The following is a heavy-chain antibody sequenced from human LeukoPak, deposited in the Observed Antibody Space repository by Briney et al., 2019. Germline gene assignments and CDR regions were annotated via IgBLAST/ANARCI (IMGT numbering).Heavy chain of an antibody. CDR3: ARLRFEGRYFDY. Sequence: GGSLRLSCAASGFTFSSYWMHWVRQAPGKGLEYVSAISSNGGSTYYANSVKGRFTISRDNSKNTLYLQMGSLRAEDMAVYYCARLRFEGRYFDYWGQGTLVTVSS. CDR1: GFTFSSYW. V-gene: IGHV3-64*01. J-gene: IGHJ4*02. CDR2: ISSNGGST. D-gene: IGHD3-3*01.